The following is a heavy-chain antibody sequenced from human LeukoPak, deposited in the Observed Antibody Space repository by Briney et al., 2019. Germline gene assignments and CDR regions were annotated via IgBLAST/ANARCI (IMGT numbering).Heavy chain of an antibody. D-gene: IGHD4-17*01. CDR1: GGSISSGSYY. V-gene: IGHV4-61*02. Sequence: SETLSLTCTVSGGSISSGSYYWSWIRQPAGKGLEWIGRIYTSGSTNYNPSLKSRVTISVDTSKNQFSLKLSSVTAADTAVCYCARVLDYGDYYVGEEGAFDIWGQGTMVTVSS. CDR2: IYTSGST. J-gene: IGHJ3*02. CDR3: ARVLDYGDYYVGEEGAFDI.